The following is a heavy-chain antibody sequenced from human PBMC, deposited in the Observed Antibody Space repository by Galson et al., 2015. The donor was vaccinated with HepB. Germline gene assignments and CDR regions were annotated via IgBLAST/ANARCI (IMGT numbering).Heavy chain of an antibody. CDR1: GFTFSSHW. V-gene: IGHV3-7*03. Sequence: SLRLSCAASGFTFSSHWMTWVRQAPGRGLEWVGNIEQDGTEINYVGSVKGRFTISRDNAKSSLYLQMNSLRVEDTAVYYCARSSGWTSDYWGQGTLVTVSS. J-gene: IGHJ4*02. D-gene: IGHD6-19*01. CDR3: ARSSGWTSDY. CDR2: IEQDGTEI.